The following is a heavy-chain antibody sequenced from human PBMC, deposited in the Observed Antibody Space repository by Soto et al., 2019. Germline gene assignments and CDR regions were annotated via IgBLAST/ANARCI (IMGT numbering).Heavy chain of an antibody. J-gene: IGHJ4*02. V-gene: IGHV3-73*02. CDR3: ARRAASGRHFDH. CDR2: IRSKANSYAT. Sequence: EVQLVESGGGLVQPGGSLKLSCAASGFTFSGSAMHWVRQASGKGLEWVGRIRSKANSYATAYAASVKGRFTISRDDSKNKAYLQMNSLRAEDTAVYYCARRAASGRHFDHWGQGTLVSVSS. CDR1: GFTFSGSA. D-gene: IGHD6-13*01.